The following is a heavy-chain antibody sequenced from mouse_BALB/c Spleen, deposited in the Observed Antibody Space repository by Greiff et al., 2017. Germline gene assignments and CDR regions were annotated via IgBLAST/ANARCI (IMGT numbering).Heavy chain of an antibody. J-gene: IGHJ2*01. Sequence: QVQLQQSGAELAKPGASVKMSCKASGYTFTSYWMHWVKQRPGQGLEWIGYINPSTGYTEYNQKFKDKATLTADKSSSTAYMQLSSLTSEDSAVYYCARARRFDYWGQGTTLTVSS. V-gene: IGHV1-7*01. CDR2: INPSTGYT. CDR1: GYTFTSYW. CDR3: ARARRFDY.